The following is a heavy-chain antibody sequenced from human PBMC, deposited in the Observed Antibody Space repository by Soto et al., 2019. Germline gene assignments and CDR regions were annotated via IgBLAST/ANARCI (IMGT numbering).Heavy chain of an antibody. CDR1: GDSISSFD. CDR3: ARDARRGVIDY. J-gene: IGHJ4*02. Sequence: QVQLQESGQGLVKPSETLSLTCTVSGDSISSFDWSWIRQPPGKGLEWIGYIYYSGSTNYNPSLKSRVTMPVDTSKNQFSLKLSSVSAADTAVYYCARDARRGVIDYWGQGTLVTVSS. D-gene: IGHD3-10*01. CDR2: IYYSGST. V-gene: IGHV4-59*01.